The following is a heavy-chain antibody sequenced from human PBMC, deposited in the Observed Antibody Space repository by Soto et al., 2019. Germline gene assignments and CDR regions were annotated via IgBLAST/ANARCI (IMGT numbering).Heavy chain of an antibody. Sequence: SETLSLTCAVSGGSISSSNWWSWVRQPPGKGLEWIGEIYHSGSTNYNPSLKSRVTISVDKSKNQFSLKLSSVTAADTAVYYCAVLGGKGDYYGMDVWRQGTTVTVSS. J-gene: IGHJ6*02. CDR2: IYHSGST. CDR3: AVLGGKGDYYGMDV. D-gene: IGHD2-8*01. CDR1: GGSISSSNW. V-gene: IGHV4-4*02.